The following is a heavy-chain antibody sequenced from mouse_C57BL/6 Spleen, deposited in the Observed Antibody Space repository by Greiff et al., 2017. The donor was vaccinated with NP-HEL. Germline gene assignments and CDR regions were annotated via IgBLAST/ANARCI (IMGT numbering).Heavy chain of an antibody. D-gene: IGHD1-1*01. J-gene: IGHJ2*01. CDR2: IYPGSGST. Sequence: QVQLQQPGAELVKPGASVKMSCKASGYTFTSYWITWVKQRPGQGLEWIGDIYPGSGSTNYNEKFKSKATLTVDTSSSTAYMQLSSLTSEDSAVYYCARSHLYGSSHEDYFDYWGQGTTLTVSS. CDR1: GYTFTSYW. V-gene: IGHV1-55*01. CDR3: ARSHLYGSSHEDYFDY.